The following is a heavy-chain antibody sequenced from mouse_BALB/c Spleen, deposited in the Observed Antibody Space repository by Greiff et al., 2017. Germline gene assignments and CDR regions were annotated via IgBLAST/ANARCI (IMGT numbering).Heavy chain of an antibody. V-gene: IGHV1-15*01. CDR2: IDPETGGT. D-gene: IGHD4-1*01. CDR3: TRAWDVNYFDY. Sequence: VQLQQSGAELVRPGASVTLSCKASGYTFTDYEMHWVKQTPVHGLEWIGAIDPETGGTAYNQKFKGKATLTADKSSSTAYMELRSLTSEDSAVYYCTRAWDVNYFDYWGQGTTLTVSS. CDR1: GYTFTDYE. J-gene: IGHJ2*01.